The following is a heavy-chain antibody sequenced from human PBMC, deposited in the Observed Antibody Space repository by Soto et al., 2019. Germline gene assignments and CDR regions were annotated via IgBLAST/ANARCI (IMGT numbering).Heavy chain of an antibody. Sequence: GGSLRLSCAASGFTFSSYGMHWVRQAPGKGLEWVAVIWYDGSNKYYADSVKGRFTISRDNSKNTLYLQMNSLRAEDTAVYYCARDITALVYDFWSGLIWGQGTLVTVSS. CDR3: ARDITALVYDFWSGLI. CDR1: GFTFSSYG. CDR2: IWYDGSNK. J-gene: IGHJ4*02. V-gene: IGHV3-33*01. D-gene: IGHD3-3*01.